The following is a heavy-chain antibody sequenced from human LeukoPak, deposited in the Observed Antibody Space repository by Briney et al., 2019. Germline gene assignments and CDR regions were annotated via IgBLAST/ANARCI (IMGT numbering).Heavy chain of an antibody. CDR2: IHPNGDTT. D-gene: IGHD6-25*01. J-gene: IGHJ4*02. CDR1: GYGITTYY. CDR3: AREAIAAGKNFDY. V-gene: IGHV1-46*01. Sequence: ASVKVSCKASGYGITTYYMHWVRQAPGQGLEWMGTIHPNGDTTTYAQKFQGRVTMTRDTSTSTVYMDMSSLRSEDTAVYYCAREAIAAGKNFDYWGQGTQVTVSS.